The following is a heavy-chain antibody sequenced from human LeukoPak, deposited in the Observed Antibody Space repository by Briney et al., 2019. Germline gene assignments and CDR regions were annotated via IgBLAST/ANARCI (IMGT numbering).Heavy chain of an antibody. Sequence: SETLSLTCGVSGGSFSGYNCSWIRQTPGKGLEWIGEVSDSGSTNYSPSLKSRLTISVDTSSNHFSLKLSSVTAADTAVYYCASETYYYGSGSRYNGVWGKGTTVTVSS. CDR1: GGSFSGYN. J-gene: IGHJ6*04. CDR2: VSDSGST. D-gene: IGHD3-10*01. V-gene: IGHV4-34*01. CDR3: ASETYYYGSGSRYNGV.